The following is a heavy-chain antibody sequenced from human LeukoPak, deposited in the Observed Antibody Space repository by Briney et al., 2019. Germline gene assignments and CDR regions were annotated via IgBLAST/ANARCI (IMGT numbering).Heavy chain of an antibody. CDR2: FSGKGDTT. V-gene: IGHV3-23*01. CDR3: ARDPYYYDSSGYYPFDY. Sequence: GGSLRLSCAASGFTFSHYGMSWVRQAPGKGLEWVAGFSGKGDTTYYAESVRGRFTISRDTSKNTLFLQMNSLRAEDTAVYYCARDPYYYDSSGYYPFDYWGQGTLVTVTS. CDR1: GFTFSHYG. D-gene: IGHD3-22*01. J-gene: IGHJ4*02.